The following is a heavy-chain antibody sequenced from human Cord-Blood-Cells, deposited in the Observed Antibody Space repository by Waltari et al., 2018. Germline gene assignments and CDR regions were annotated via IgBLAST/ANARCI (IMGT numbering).Heavy chain of an antibody. J-gene: IGHJ4*02. CDR1: GFTVSSNY. CDR2: IYSGGSK. CDR3: ARGRKVGAGRRGFDY. Sequence: EVQLVETGGGLIQPGGSLRLSCAASGFTVSSNYMSWVRQAPGKGLGWVSVIYSGGSKYYADSVKGRFTISRDNSKNTLYLQMNSLRAEDTAVYYCARGRKVGAGRRGFDYWGQGTLVTVSS. V-gene: IGHV3-53*02. D-gene: IGHD1-26*01.